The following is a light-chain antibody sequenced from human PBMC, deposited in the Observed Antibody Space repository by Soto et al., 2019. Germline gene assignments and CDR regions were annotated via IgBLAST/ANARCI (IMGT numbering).Light chain of an antibody. J-gene: IGKJ1*01. CDR2: EAS. V-gene: IGKV1-5*03. CDR1: QSISIW. CDR3: QQYDKYSPT. Sequence: DIQMTQFPSTLSASVGDRVTITCRASQSISIWLAWYQQKPAKVPKLLIYEASTLESGVPSRFNASGSGTEFTLTISSLQPDDLATYYCQQYDKYSPTFDQGTKVEIK.